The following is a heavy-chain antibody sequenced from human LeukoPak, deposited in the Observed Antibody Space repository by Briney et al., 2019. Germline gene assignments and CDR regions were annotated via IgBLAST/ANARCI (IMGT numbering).Heavy chain of an antibody. V-gene: IGHV1-2*04. D-gene: IGHD3-9*01. CDR3: ARVLRYFDWPDY. CDR2: INPNSGGT. Sequence: GASVKVSCKASGYTFTGYYMHWVRQAPGQGLEWMGWINPNSGGTNYAQKFQSWVTMTRDTSISTAYMELSRLRSDDTAVYYCARVLRYFDWPDYWGQGTLVTVSS. CDR1: GYTFTGYY. J-gene: IGHJ4*02.